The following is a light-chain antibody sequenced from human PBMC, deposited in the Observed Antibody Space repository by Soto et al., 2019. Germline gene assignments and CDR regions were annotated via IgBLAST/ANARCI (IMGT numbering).Light chain of an antibody. V-gene: IGKV3-15*01. CDR3: QQYNNWPRT. Sequence: EIVLTQSPGTLSLSQGERSTLXXRASQSVSTNLAWYQQKVGQAPRXLIYGASTRASGVPARFSGSGSGTEFTLTVSSLQSEDFAVYYCQQYNNWPRTFGQGTKVDIK. CDR1: QSVSTN. CDR2: GAS. J-gene: IGKJ1*01.